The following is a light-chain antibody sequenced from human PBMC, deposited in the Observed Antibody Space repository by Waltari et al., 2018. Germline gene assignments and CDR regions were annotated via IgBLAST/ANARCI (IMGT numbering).Light chain of an antibody. Sequence: QVTQSPSSLSASVGYRVTITCRASQSIATYLQWYQQKPGKAPKLLITSASSLQRGVPSRFSGSGSGTDFTLTITSLQPEDFATYYCQQSYSAPLTFGGGTKVELK. CDR1: QSIATY. J-gene: IGKJ4*01. CDR3: QQSYSAPLT. V-gene: IGKV1-39*01. CDR2: SAS.